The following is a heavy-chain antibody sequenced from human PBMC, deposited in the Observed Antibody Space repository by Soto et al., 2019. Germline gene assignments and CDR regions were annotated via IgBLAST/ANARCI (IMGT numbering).Heavy chain of an antibody. V-gene: IGHV3-33*01. CDR2: IWYDGSDK. CDR1: GFIFSTYA. Sequence: GGSLRLSCAASGFIFSTYAMHWVRQAPGKGLEWVAVIWYDGSDKYYADSVKGRFTISRDNSRNMLYLQMNSLRAEDTALYYCARGRREAARPYYYYGMDVWGQGTTVTVSS. D-gene: IGHD6-6*01. J-gene: IGHJ6*02. CDR3: ARGRREAARPYYYYGMDV.